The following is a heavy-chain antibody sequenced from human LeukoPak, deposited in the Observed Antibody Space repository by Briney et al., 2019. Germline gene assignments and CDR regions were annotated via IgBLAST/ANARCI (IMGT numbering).Heavy chain of an antibody. CDR3: ARTRAPSNGRVLYYMDV. CDR2: IISSSSHI. CDR1: GFTFSSYS. Sequence: PGGSLRLSCAASGFTFSSYSMNWVRQAPGKGLEWVSSIISSSSHIYYADSVKGRFTISRDNAKNSLYLQMNSLRAEDTAVYYCARTRAPSNGRVLYYMDVSGKGTTVTVSS. V-gene: IGHV3-21*01. J-gene: IGHJ6*03. D-gene: IGHD2-2*01.